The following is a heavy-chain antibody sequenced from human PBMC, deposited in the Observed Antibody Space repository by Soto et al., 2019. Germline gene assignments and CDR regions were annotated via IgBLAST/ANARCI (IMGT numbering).Heavy chain of an antibody. J-gene: IGHJ4*02. D-gene: IGHD2-15*01. CDR2: ISGSGGST. V-gene: IGHV3-23*01. Sequence: EVQLLESGEGLLEPGGSLRLSCAASGFTFSSYAMSWVRQAPGKGLAWVSAISGSGGSTYYADSVKGRFTISRDNSKNTLYLQMNSLRVEDTAVYYCAKVRVVVAAGDWGQGTLVTVSS. CDR3: AKVRVVVAAGD. CDR1: GFTFSSYA.